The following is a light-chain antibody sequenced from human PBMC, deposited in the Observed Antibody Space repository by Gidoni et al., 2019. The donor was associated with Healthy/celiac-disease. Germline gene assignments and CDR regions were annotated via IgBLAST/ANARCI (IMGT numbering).Light chain of an antibody. CDR1: QSISSW. CDR2: KAS. CDR3: QQYNSYPWT. Sequence: DIQMTHSPSTLSAYVGDRVTITCRASQSISSWLAWYQQKPGKAPKLLIYKASSLESGVPSRFSGIGSGTEFTLTISSLQPDDFATYYCQQYNSYPWTFGQGTKVEIK. V-gene: IGKV1-5*03. J-gene: IGKJ1*01.